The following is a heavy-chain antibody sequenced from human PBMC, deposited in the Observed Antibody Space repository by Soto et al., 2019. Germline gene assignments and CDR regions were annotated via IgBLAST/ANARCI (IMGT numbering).Heavy chain of an antibody. D-gene: IGHD2-15*01. V-gene: IGHV1-2*02. J-gene: IGHJ3*02. Sequence: ASVKVSCKASGYTFTGYYMHWVRKAPGQGLEWMGWINPNSGGTNYAQKFQGRVTMTRDTSISTAYMELSRLRSDDTAVYYCARVSIVVVVAATPGGAFDIWGQGTMVTVSS. CDR2: INPNSGGT. CDR1: GYTFTGYY. CDR3: ARVSIVVVVAATPGGAFDI.